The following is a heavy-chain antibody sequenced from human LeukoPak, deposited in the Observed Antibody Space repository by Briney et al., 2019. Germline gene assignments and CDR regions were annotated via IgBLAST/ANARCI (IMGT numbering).Heavy chain of an antibody. Sequence: PGGSLRLSCAASGFTFSNAWMSWVRQAPGKGLEWVGRIKSKTDGGTTDYAAPVKGRFTISRDDSKNTLYLQMNSLKTEDAAVYYCTTDVLRFLEWLFRDFDYWGQGTLVTVSS. CDR3: TTDVLRFLEWLFRDFDY. J-gene: IGHJ4*02. V-gene: IGHV3-15*01. CDR2: IKSKTDGGTT. CDR1: GFTFSNAW. D-gene: IGHD3-3*01.